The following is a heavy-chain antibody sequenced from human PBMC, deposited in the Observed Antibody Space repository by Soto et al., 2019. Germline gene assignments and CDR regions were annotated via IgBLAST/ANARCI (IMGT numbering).Heavy chain of an antibody. CDR3: ARRHDYGGMGY. CDR2: INHSGST. CDR1: GGSFSGYY. J-gene: IGHJ4*02. V-gene: IGHV4-34*01. D-gene: IGHD4-17*01. Sequence: QVQLQQWGAGLLKPSETLSLTCAVYGGSFSGYYWSWIRQPPGKGLEWIGEINHSGSTNYNPSLKSRVTISVDTSNNQFSLKLSSVTAADTAVYYCARRHDYGGMGYRGQGTLVTVSS.